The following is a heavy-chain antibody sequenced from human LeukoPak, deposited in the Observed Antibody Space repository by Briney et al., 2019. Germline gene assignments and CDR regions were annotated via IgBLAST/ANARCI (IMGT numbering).Heavy chain of an antibody. CDR1: GYRFTTSW. J-gene: IGHJ4*02. CDR3: ARICSGGSCLDY. D-gene: IGHD2-15*01. V-gene: IGHV5-51*01. CDR2: IYPGDSDT. Sequence: GESLKISCKGSGYRFTTSWIGWVRQMPGKGLEWMGIIYPGDSDTRYSPSFRGQVTNSADKSIATAYLQWSSLRASDTAIYYCARICSGGSCLDYWGQGTLVTVSS.